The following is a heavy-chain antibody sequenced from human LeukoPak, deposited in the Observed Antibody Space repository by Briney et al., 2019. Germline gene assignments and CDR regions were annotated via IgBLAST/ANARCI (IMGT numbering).Heavy chain of an antibody. CDR1: GFTFSSYA. J-gene: IGHJ4*02. V-gene: IGHV3-30-3*01. D-gene: IGHD6-13*01. CDR3: ASEIAAAGRFDY. Sequence: GRSLRLSCAASGFTFSSYAMHWVRQAPGKGLEWVAVISYDGSNKYYADSVKGRFTISRDNSKNTLYLQMNSLRAEDTAVYYCASEIAAAGRFDYWGQGTLVTVSS. CDR2: ISYDGSNK.